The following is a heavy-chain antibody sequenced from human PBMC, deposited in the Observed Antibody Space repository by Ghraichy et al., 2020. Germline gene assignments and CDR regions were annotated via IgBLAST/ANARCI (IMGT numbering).Heavy chain of an antibody. J-gene: IGHJ1*01. CDR2: ISAYNGDT. V-gene: IGHV1-18*01. D-gene: IGHD3-10*01. Sequence: ASVKVSCKASGYTFISYTITWVRQAPGQGLEWLGWISAYNGDTKYAQKFQGRVSMTTDTSTSTAYMELRSLTSDDTALYYCARIISLVRRTRGWEYLQHWGQGTQVAVSS. CDR3: ARIISLVRRTRGWEYLQH. CDR1: GYTFISYT.